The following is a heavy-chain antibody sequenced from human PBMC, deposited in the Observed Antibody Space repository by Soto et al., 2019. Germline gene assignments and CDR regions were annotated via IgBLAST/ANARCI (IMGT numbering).Heavy chain of an antibody. J-gene: IGHJ4*02. V-gene: IGHV1-69*01. D-gene: IGHD4-17*01. CDR3: ARAATVTILSDY. Sequence: QLQLVQSGAEVKKPVSSVKVSCKASGGNFSSYAISWVRQAPGQGLEWMGGIIPIFGTANYAQKFQGRVTITADESTSTAYMELSSLRSEDTAVDYCARAATVTILSDYWGQGTLDTVSS. CDR1: GGNFSSYA. CDR2: IIPIFGTA.